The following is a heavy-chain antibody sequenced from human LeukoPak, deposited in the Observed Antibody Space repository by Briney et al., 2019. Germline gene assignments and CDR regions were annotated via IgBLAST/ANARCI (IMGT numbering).Heavy chain of an antibody. Sequence: ASVKVSCKASGYTFTSYYMHWVRQAPGQGLEWMEIINPSGGSTSYAQKFQGRVTMTRDTSTSTVYMELSSLRSEDTAVYYCAKPGLGRITISSLTRPDCYYYMDVWGKGTTVTVSS. D-gene: IGHD3-3*01. CDR3: AKPGLGRITISSLTRPDCYYYMDV. CDR1: GYTFTSYY. J-gene: IGHJ6*03. CDR2: INPSGGST. V-gene: IGHV1-46*01.